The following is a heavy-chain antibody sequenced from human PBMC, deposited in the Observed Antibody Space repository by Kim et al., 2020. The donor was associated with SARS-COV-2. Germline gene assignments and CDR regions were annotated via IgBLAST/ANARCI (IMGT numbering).Heavy chain of an antibody. CDR1: GFTFSNAW. Sequence: GGSLRLSCAASGFTFSNAWMSWVRQAPGKGLEWVDRIKSKTDGGTTDYAAPVKGRFTISRDDSKNTLYLQMNSLKTEDTAVYYCTTGYSYGADDYWGQGTLVTVSS. CDR2: IKSKTDGGTT. J-gene: IGHJ4*02. V-gene: IGHV3-15*01. D-gene: IGHD5-18*01. CDR3: TTGYSYGADDY.